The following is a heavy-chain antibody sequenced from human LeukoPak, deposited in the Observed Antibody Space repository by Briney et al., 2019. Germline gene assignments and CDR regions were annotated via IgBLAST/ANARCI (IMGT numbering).Heavy chain of an antibody. CDR2: ISYDGSNK. D-gene: IGHD1-1*01. CDR1: GFTFSSYA. J-gene: IGHJ4*02. CDR3: ARDARMGTGYFDY. V-gene: IGHV3-30-3*01. Sequence: GGSLRLSCAASGFTFSSYAMHWVRQAPGKGLEWVVVISYDGSNKYYADSVKGRFTISRDNSKNTLYLQMNSLRAEDTAVYYCARDARMGTGYFDYWGQGTLVTVSS.